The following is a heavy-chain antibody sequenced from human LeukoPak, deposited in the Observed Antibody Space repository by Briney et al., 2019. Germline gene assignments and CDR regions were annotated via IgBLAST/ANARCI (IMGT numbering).Heavy chain of an antibody. J-gene: IGHJ3*01. CDR1: GYTFTAYY. V-gene: IGHV1-2*06. Sequence: ASVKVSCKASGYTFTAYYMHWVRQVPGQGLELMGRINPNSGDTDYAQKFQGRVIMTRDTSISTAYMEVSRLRSDDTAVYYCARVDSGHDYGPSWGQGTTVTVSS. CDR2: INPNSGDT. CDR3: ARVDSGHDYGPS. D-gene: IGHD5-12*01.